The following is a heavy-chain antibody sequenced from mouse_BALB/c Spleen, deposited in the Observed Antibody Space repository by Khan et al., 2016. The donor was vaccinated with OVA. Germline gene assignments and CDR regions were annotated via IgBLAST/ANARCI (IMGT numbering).Heavy chain of an antibody. CDR3: ARSTYRYTFAY. CDR2: MIYSGNT. Sequence: EVQLQESGPSLVKPSQTLSLTCSVTGDSITSGYWSWIRKFPGNKLEYMGYMIYSGNTYYNPSLKSRISNTRHTSKNQYYLQLNSVTTEDTATYYCARSTYRYTFAYWGQGTRVTVSA. D-gene: IGHD2-14*01. CDR1: GDSITSGY. J-gene: IGHJ3*01. V-gene: IGHV3-8*02.